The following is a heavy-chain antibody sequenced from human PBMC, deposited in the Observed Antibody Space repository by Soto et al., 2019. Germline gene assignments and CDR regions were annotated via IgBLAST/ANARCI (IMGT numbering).Heavy chain of an antibody. CDR2: IFPGDSDT. V-gene: IGHV5-51*01. J-gene: IGHJ3*02. CDR3: AAGYTTGPDAFDI. CDR1: GYNFANYW. D-gene: IGHD6-13*01. Sequence: ESLKISCKGSGYNFANYWIGWVRQMPGKGLEWMGMIFPGDSDTKNSPSLQGQITMSVDKSDSSAYLQWRSLKASDTAMYYCAAGYTTGPDAFDIWGQGTMVTVSS.